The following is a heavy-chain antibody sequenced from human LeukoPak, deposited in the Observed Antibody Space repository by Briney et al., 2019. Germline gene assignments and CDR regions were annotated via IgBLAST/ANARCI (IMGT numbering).Heavy chain of an antibody. J-gene: IGHJ4*02. Sequence: PGGSLRLSCAASGFTFSSYGMHWVRQAPGQGLEWWAVISYDGSNKYYADSVRGRFTISRDNSKNTLYLQMNSLRAEDTAVYYCARSLPSLAYWGQGTLVTVSS. CDR2: ISYDGSNK. CDR1: GFTFSSYG. CDR3: ARSLPSLAY. D-gene: IGHD3-16*01. V-gene: IGHV3-30*03.